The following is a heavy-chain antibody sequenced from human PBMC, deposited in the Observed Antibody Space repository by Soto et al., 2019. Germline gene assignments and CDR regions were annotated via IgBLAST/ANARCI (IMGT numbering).Heavy chain of an antibody. J-gene: IGHJ5*02. CDR2: INHSGST. CDR1: GGSFSGYY. Sequence: QVQLQQWGAGLLKPSETLSLTCAIYGGSFSGYYWSWIRQPPGKGLEWIGEINHSGSTNYNPSLKCRVAMSVDTAKNHFSRKLSAVTAADMAVYYCAAAVARGWFDPCGQGTLVTVSS. D-gene: IGHD6-19*01. V-gene: IGHV4-34*02. CDR3: AAAVARGWFDP.